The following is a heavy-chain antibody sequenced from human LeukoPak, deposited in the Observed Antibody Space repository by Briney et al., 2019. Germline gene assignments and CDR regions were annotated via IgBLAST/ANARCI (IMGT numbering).Heavy chain of an antibody. J-gene: IGHJ4*02. V-gene: IGHV3-30-3*01. CDR3: ARGAERTGIYYGDYLDY. CDR2: ISYDGSNK. Sequence: GGSLRLSCAASGFTFSSYAMHWVRQAPGKGLEWVAVISYDGSNKYYADSVKGRFTISRDNSKNTLYLQMNSLRAEDTAVYYCARGAERTGIYYGDYLDYWGQGTLVTVSS. D-gene: IGHD4-17*01. CDR1: GFTFSSYA.